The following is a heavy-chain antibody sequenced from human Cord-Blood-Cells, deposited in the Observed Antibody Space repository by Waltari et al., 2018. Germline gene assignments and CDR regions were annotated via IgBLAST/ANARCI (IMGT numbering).Heavy chain of an antibody. J-gene: IGHJ2*01. CDR1: GGSISSYY. V-gene: IGHV4-59*01. D-gene: IGHD2-15*01. Sequence: QVQLQESGPGLVKPSETLSLTCTVSGGSISSYYWSWIRQPPGKGLEWIGYIYSSGSTNYSPSLKIRVTIAVDRSKNQFSLKRSSVTAADTAVYYCARVERGYCSGGSCYYWYFDLWGRGTLVTVSS. CDR2: IYSSGST. CDR3: ARVERGYCSGGSCYYWYFDL.